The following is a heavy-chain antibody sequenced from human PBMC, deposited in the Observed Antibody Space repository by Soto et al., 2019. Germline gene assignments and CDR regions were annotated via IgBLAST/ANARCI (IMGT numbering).Heavy chain of an antibody. CDR2: TYYRSKWYN. J-gene: IGHJ6*02. V-gene: IGHV6-1*01. CDR1: GDTVSSNSAA. CDR3: ARVSRGWSDNYDYGMDV. D-gene: IGHD6-19*01. Sequence: SQTLSLTCAIFGDTVSSNSAAWNWIRQSPSRGLEWLGRTYYRSKWYNDYAVSVNSRITINPDTFKNQLSLQLNSVTPDDTAVSYCARVSRGWSDNYDYGMDVCGEGTTDT.